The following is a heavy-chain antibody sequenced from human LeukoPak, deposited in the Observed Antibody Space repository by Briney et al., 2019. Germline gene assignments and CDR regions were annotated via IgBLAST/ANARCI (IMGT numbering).Heavy chain of an antibody. D-gene: IGHD5-18*01. J-gene: IGHJ3*02. CDR3: ARGGVDTAMVYAFDI. CDR1: GYSISSGYY. Sequence: SETLSLTCTVSGYSISSGYYWGWIRQPPGKGLEWIGSIYHSGSTYYNPSLKSRVTISVDTSKNQFSLKLSSVTAADTAVYYCARGGVDTAMVYAFDIWGQGTMVTVSS. CDR2: IYHSGST. V-gene: IGHV4-38-2*02.